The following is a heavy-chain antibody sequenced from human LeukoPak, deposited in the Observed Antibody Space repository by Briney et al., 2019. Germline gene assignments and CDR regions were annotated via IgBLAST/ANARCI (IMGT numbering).Heavy chain of an antibody. CDR2: ISYDGSNK. D-gene: IGHD3-22*01. J-gene: IGHJ3*02. Sequence: GRSLRLSCAASGFTFSSYAMHWVRQAPGKGLEWVAVISYDGSNKCYADSVKGRFTISRDNSKNTLYLQMNSLRAEDTAVYYCARVANYYDSSGYYLPDIWGQGTMVTVSS. CDR3: ARVANYYDSSGYYLPDI. CDR1: GFTFSSYA. V-gene: IGHV3-30*04.